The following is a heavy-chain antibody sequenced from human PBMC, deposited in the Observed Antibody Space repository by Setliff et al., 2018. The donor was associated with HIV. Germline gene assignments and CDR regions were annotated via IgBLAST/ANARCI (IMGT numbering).Heavy chain of an antibody. CDR1: GFDFTKYW. CDR2: VYGGDSDT. Sequence: GASLKISCQASGFDFTKYWIGWVRQMPGKGLEWMGIVYGGDSDTRYNPSFEGQVTLSADRSITTAYLQWRSLKASDTAMYYCARQPGRAAMGRENYYYYYMDVWGEGTTVTVSS. V-gene: IGHV5-51*01. D-gene: IGHD2-2*01. CDR3: ARQPGRAAMGRENYYYYYMDV. J-gene: IGHJ6*03.